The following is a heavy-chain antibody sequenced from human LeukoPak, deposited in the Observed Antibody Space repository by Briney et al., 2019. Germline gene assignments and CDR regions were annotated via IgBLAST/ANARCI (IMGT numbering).Heavy chain of an antibody. Sequence: PSETLSLTCAVYGGSFSGYYWSWIRQPPGRGLEWIGEINHSGSTNYNPSLKSRVTISVDTSKNQFSLKLSSVTAADTAVYYCARGPAVYDSSGYYPDYWGQGTLVTVSS. D-gene: IGHD3-22*01. CDR3: ARGPAVYDSSGYYPDY. CDR2: INHSGST. V-gene: IGHV4-34*01. CDR1: GGSFSGYY. J-gene: IGHJ4*02.